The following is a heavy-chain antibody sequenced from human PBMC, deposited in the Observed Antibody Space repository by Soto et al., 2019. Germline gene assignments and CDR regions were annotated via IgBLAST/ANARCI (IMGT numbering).Heavy chain of an antibody. CDR2: ISWNSGSI. CDR1: GFTFSDYY. D-gene: IGHD2-15*01. CDR3: AKPGGPNDY. Sequence: GGSLRLSCAASGFTFSDYYMSWIRQAPGKGLEWISGISWNSGSIGYADSVKGRFTISRDNAKNSLYLQMNSLRAEDTALYYCAKPGGPNDYWGQGTLVTVSS. J-gene: IGHJ4*02. V-gene: IGHV3-9*01.